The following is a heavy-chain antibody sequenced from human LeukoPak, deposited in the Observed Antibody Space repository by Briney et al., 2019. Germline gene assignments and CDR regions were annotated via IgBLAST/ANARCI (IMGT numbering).Heavy chain of an antibody. CDR1: GFTFSSYS. V-gene: IGHV3-21*01. CDR3: ARDKEVDVWGSYRYFDY. CDR2: ISSSSSYI. Sequence: GGSLRLSCAASGFTFSSYSMNWVRQAPGKGLEWVSSISSSSSYIYYADSVKGRFTISRDNAKNSLYLQMNSLRAEDTALYYCARDKEVDVWGSYRYFDYWGQGTLVTVSS. J-gene: IGHJ4*02. D-gene: IGHD3-16*02.